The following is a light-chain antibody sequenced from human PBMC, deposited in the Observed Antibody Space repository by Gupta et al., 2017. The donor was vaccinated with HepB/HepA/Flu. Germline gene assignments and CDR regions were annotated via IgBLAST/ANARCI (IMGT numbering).Light chain of an antibody. Sequence: EIVLTQSPVTLSLSPGEGATLSCRASQSVSRYLAWYQQKPRQPPSLLVFDASNRATGVPARLSGSGSGTDFTLTISSLEPEDFAVYYCRQRINWPLTFGGGTRVEIK. CDR2: DAS. V-gene: IGKV3-11*01. CDR1: QSVSRY. CDR3: RQRINWPLT. J-gene: IGKJ4*01.